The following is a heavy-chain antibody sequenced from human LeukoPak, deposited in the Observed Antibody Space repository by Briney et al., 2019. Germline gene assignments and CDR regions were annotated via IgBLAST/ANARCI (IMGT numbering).Heavy chain of an antibody. V-gene: IGHV4-59*11. CDR3: ARDPGDTDWYNFDF. CDR1: GGSLSGQF. D-gene: IGHD3-9*01. Sequence: PESLSLTCTVSGGSLSGQFWSWFRRPPGKGLENIGYIHSSGSTNCSPSYKSRVTVSLEMSKTQFSLSLSSVTAADTAVYYCARDPGDTDWYNFDFWGQGIPVTVSS. J-gene: IGHJ4*02. CDR2: IHSSGST.